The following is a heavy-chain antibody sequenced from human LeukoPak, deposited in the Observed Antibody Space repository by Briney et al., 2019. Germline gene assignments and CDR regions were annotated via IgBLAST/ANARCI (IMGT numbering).Heavy chain of an antibody. V-gene: IGHV1-18*01. CDR1: GYTFTSYG. D-gene: IGHD6-6*01. CDR3: ARAAYSSSAFTKDYMDV. CDR2: ISAYNGNT. Sequence: ASVKVPCKASGYTFTSYGISWVRQAHGQGLEWMGWISAYNGNTNYAQKLQGRVTMTTDTSTSTAYMELRSLRSDDTAVYYCARAAYSSSAFTKDYMDVWGKGTTVTVSS. J-gene: IGHJ6*03.